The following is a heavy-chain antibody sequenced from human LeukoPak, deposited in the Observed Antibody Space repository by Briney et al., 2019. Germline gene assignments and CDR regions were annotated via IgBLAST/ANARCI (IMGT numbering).Heavy chain of an antibody. CDR3: ARGLKYYDILTGYYKHYYYYYMDV. CDR1: GGTFSSYA. CDR2: MNPNSGNT. D-gene: IGHD3-9*01. J-gene: IGHJ6*03. V-gene: IGHV1-8*03. Sequence: GSSVKVSCKASGGTFSSYAINWVRQATGQGLEWMGWMNPNSGNTGYAQKFQGRVTITRNTSISTAYMELSSLRSEDTAVYYCARGLKYYDILTGYYKHYYYYYMDVWGKGTTVTVSS.